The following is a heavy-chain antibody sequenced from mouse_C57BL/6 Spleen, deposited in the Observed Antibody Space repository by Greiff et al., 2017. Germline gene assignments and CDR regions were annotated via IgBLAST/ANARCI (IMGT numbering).Heavy chain of an antibody. CDR3: ARNYYGSSSFAY. CDR1: GYTFTSYW. CDR2: IYPGSGST. Sequence: QVQLQQPGAELVKPGASVKMSCKASGYTFTSYWITWVKQRPGQGLEWIGDIYPGSGSTNYTEKFKSKATLTVDTSSSTAYMQLSSLTSEDSAVYYCARNYYGSSSFAYWGQGTLVTVSA. V-gene: IGHV1-55*01. J-gene: IGHJ3*01. D-gene: IGHD1-1*01.